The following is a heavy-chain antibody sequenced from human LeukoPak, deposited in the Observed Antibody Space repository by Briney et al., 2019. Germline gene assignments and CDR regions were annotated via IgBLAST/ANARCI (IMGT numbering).Heavy chain of an antibody. CDR2: IRSGGST. D-gene: IGHD3-10*01. Sequence: GGSLRLSCAASGFTVSSSYMTWVRQAPGKGLEWVSVIRSGGSTVYADCVKGRFTISRDNSKNMLYLQLNSLRAEDTAVYYCAREGSGRTAYNDGLDVWGQGTMVTVS. J-gene: IGHJ3*01. CDR1: GFTVSSSY. CDR3: AREGSGRTAYNDGLDV. V-gene: IGHV3-53*01.